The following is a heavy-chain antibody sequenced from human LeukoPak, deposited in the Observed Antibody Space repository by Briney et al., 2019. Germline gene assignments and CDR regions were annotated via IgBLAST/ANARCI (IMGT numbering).Heavy chain of an antibody. CDR1: GFTFSNSA. CDR2: IRYDGSNK. D-gene: IGHD3-10*01. J-gene: IGHJ3*02. CDR3: ARALGVSSSNALDI. Sequence: GGSLRLSCAASGFTFSNSAMHWVRQAPGKGLEWVAFIRYDGSNKYYADSVKGRFTISRDNSKNTLYLQMNSLTAEDTAVYYCARALGVSSSNALDIWGQGTAVTVSS. V-gene: IGHV3-30*02.